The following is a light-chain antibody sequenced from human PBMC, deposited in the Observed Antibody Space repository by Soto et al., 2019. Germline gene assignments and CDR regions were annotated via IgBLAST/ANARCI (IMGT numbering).Light chain of an antibody. V-gene: IGKV1-39*01. CDR1: QDISNY. J-gene: IGKJ4*01. CDR3: QQSYSALALT. Sequence: DIQMTQSPSSLSASVGDRVTITCQASQDISNYLNWYQQKPGKAPKLLIYAASSVQSGVPSRFSGSGSGTDFTLTISSLQPEDFATYYCQQSYSALALTFGGGTKVDIK. CDR2: AAS.